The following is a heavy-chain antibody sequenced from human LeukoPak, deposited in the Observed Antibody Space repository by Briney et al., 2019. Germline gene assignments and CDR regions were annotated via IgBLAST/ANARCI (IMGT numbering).Heavy chain of an antibody. CDR1: GFTFSTYA. Sequence: GGSLRLSCAASGFTFSTYAMGWVRQAPGKGLEWVSTVTGSGGSTYYADSVNGRFTISRDNSKNPLFLQMASLSADDTALYYCAKDLVVETPTGIFDFWGQGTLVTVSS. CDR3: AKDLVVETPTGIFDF. J-gene: IGHJ4*02. V-gene: IGHV3-23*01. CDR2: VTGSGGST. D-gene: IGHD2-21*02.